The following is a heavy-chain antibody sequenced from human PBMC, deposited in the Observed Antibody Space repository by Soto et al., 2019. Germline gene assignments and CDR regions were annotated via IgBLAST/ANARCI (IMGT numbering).Heavy chain of an antibody. CDR3: AKSDLHYYFFDY. D-gene: IGHD1-26*01. J-gene: IGHJ4*02. CDR2: IDKVGTDS. V-gene: IGHV3-74*01. CDR1: AFTFSGRS. Sequence: GGSLRLSCAASAFTFSGRSVHWVRQAPGKGLVWVSGIDKVGTDSTYADSVKGRFTSSRDNAKNTVYLQMNSLRAEDTAVYYCAKSDLHYYFFDYWGQGTLVTVSS.